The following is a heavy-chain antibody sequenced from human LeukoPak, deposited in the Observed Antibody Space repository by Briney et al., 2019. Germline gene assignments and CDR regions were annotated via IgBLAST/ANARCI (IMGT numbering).Heavy chain of an antibody. CDR3: ARLVGGSPDS. CDR2: TYYRSKWHN. J-gene: IGHJ4*02. V-gene: IGHV6-1*01. Sequence: SQTLSLTWAISGDSVSSNSAAWNWIRQSPPRGLEWLGRTYYRSKWHNDYAVSVKSRITINPDISKNQFSLHLNSVSPEDTAVYYCARLVGGSPDSWGQGTLVTVSS. D-gene: IGHD2-15*01. CDR1: GDSVSSNSAA.